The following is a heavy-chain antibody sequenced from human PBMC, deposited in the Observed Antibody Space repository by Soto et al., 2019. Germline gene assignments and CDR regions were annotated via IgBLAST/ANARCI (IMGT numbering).Heavy chain of an antibody. CDR3: ASRDPGTSVDY. J-gene: IGHJ4*02. Sequence: SDTLSLTCAVYGVSFSGYYWTWVRQPPGQGLEWIGEIYRTGSTNYNPSLKSRVTISLDKSENQFSLKVTSLTAADTAVYYCASRDPGTSVDYWGQGTLVTVSS. CDR2: IYRTGST. D-gene: IGHD1-7*01. CDR1: GVSFSGYY. V-gene: IGHV4-34*01.